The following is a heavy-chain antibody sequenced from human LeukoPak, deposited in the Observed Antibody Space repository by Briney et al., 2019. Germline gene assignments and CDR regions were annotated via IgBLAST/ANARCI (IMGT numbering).Heavy chain of an antibody. J-gene: IGHJ3*02. CDR2: IIPIFGTA. Sequence: SVKVSCKASGDTFSCYGINWVRQAPGQGLEWMGGIIPIFGTANYAQNFQGRVTITSDASRSTAYMELNSLKSDDTAMYFCARVHRWMGEIRLGDSASDIWGQGTMVIVSS. V-gene: IGHV1-69*13. CDR1: GDTFSCYG. CDR3: ARVHRWMGEIRLGDSASDI. D-gene: IGHD1-26*01.